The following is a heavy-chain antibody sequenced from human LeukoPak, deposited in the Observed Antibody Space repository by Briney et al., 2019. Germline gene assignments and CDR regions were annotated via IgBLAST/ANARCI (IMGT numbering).Heavy chain of an antibody. CDR3: AWGFGELRYYYYGMDV. CDR2: IIPIFGTA. J-gene: IGHJ6*02. CDR1: GGTFSSYA. D-gene: IGHD3-10*01. V-gene: IGHV1-69*13. Sequence: GASVKVSCKASGGTFSSYAISWVRQAPGQGLEWMGGIIPIFGTANYAQKFQGRVTITADESTSTAYMELSSLRSEDTAVYYCAWGFGELRYYYYGMDVWGQGTTVTVSS.